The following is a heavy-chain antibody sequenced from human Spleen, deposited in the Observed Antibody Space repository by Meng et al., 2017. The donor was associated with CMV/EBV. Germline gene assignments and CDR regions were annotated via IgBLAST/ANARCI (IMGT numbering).Heavy chain of an antibody. J-gene: IGHJ4*02. CDR1: GYRFSTYW. CDR2: IYPGDSDT. CDR3: ARLGVTSTSFDY. D-gene: IGHD2-2*01. V-gene: IGHV5-51*01. Sequence: GESLKIYCKTAGYRFSTYWIGWVRQIPGKGLEWMGIIYPGDSDTRYSPSFQGQVTISADKSITTAYLQWSSLMASDSAMYYCARLGVTSTSFDYWGPGTLVTVSS.